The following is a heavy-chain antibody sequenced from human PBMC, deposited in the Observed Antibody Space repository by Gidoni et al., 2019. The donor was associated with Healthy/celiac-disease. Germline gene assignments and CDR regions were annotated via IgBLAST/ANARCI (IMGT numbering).Heavy chain of an antibody. CDR3: AIYDSSGYYPDDY. CDR1: GFTFSSYS. D-gene: IGHD3-22*01. J-gene: IGHJ4*02. Sequence: EVQLVESGGGLVKPGGSLRLSCAASGFTFSSYSMNWVRQVPGKGLEWVSSISSSSSYIYYADSVKGRFTISRDNAKNSLYLQMNSLRAEDTAVYYCAIYDSSGYYPDDYRGQGTLVTVSS. V-gene: IGHV3-21*01. CDR2: ISSSSSYI.